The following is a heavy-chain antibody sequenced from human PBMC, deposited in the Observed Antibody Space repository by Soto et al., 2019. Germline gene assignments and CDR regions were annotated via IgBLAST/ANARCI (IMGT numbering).Heavy chain of an antibody. CDR3: ARHAQGIYYDSSGYSPKYYFDY. J-gene: IGHJ4*02. Sequence: SETLSLTCTVSGGSISSYYWSWIRQPPGKGLEWIGYIYYSGSTNYNPSLKSRVTISVDTSKNQFSLKLSSVTAADTAVYYCARHAQGIYYDSSGYSPKYYFDYWGQGTLVTVSS. D-gene: IGHD3-22*01. CDR1: GGSISSYY. V-gene: IGHV4-59*08. CDR2: IYYSGST.